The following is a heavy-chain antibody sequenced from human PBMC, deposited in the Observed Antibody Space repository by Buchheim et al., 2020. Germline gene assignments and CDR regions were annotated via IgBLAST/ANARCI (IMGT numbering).Heavy chain of an antibody. Sequence: QVQLVQSGAEVKKPGSSVKVSCKASGGTFSSYAISWVRQAPGQGLEWMGRIIPILGIANYAQKFQGRVTITADKSTSTVYMELSSLRSEDTAVYYCARDLPAAGTRWYFDLWGRGTL. CDR3: ARDLPAAGTRWYFDL. CDR2: IIPILGIA. D-gene: IGHD6-13*01. CDR1: GGTFSSYA. V-gene: IGHV1-69*04. J-gene: IGHJ2*01.